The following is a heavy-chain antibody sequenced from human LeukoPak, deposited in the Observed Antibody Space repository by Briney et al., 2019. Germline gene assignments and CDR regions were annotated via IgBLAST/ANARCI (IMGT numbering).Heavy chain of an antibody. Sequence: AGGSLKLSCAASGFTFSGSAMPWVRQASGKGLEWVGRIRSKANSYATAYAASVKGRFTISRDDSKNTAYLQMNSLKTEDTAVYYCTGNVVGATILGGQGTLVTVSS. V-gene: IGHV3-73*01. CDR3: TGNVVGATIL. D-gene: IGHD1-26*01. CDR1: GFTFSGSA. J-gene: IGHJ4*02. CDR2: IRSKANSYAT.